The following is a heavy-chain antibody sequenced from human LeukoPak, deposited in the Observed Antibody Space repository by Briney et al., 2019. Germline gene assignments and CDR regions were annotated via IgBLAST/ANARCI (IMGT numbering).Heavy chain of an antibody. V-gene: IGHV3-48*01. CDR1: GFTFNTYN. CDR3: AKSVVTAIGAFDI. D-gene: IGHD2-21*02. Sequence: GGSLRLSCAASGFTFNTYNMNWVRQAPGKGLEWVSYISSSSSTIYYADSVKGRFTISRDNAKNSLYLQMNSLRVEDTAVYYCAKSVVTAIGAFDIWGQGTMVSVSS. CDR2: ISSSSSTI. J-gene: IGHJ3*02.